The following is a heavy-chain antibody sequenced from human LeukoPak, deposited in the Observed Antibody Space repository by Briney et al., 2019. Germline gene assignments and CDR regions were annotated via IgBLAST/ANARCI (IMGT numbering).Heavy chain of an antibody. CDR2: IKKDGSEK. CDR3: AREGVHCSGRSCLKAY. J-gene: IGHJ4*02. CDR1: GFTFSTYW. D-gene: IGHD2-15*01. Sequence: HTGGSLRLSCAASGFTFSTYWMSWVRQAPGKGLEWVANIKKDGSEKYYMDSVKGRFTISRDNAENLLYLQMNSLRAEDTAVYYCAREGVHCSGRSCLKAYWGQGTQVTVSS. V-gene: IGHV3-7*03.